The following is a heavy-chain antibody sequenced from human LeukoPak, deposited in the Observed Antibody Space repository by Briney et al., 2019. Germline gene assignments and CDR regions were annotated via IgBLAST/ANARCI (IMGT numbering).Heavy chain of an antibody. CDR1: EFSFSNYW. Sequence: GGSLRLSCVASEFSFSNYWMHWVRQAPGKGLVWVSWITGDGSSTRYADSVKGRFTISRDNAKNTLYLQVNSLRAEDTAVYYCARSHCPYYFDYCGQVALVTVSS. CDR3: ARSHCPYYFDY. D-gene: IGHD2-21*02. CDR2: ITGDGSST. J-gene: IGHJ4*02. V-gene: IGHV3-74*01.